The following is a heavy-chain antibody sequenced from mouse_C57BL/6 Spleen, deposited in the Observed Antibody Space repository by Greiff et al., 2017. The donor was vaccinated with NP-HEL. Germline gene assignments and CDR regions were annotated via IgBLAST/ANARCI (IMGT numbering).Heavy chain of an antibody. CDR3: RPYYGSSYGYFDV. D-gene: IGHD1-1*01. CDR2: IDPETGGT. V-gene: IGHV1-15*01. Sequence: VQLQESGAELVRPGASVTLSCKASGYTFTDYEMHWVKQTPVHGLEWIGAIDPETGGTAYNQKFKGKAILTADKSSSTAYMELRSLTSEDSAVYYCRPYYGSSYGYFDVWGTGTTVTVSS. J-gene: IGHJ1*03. CDR1: GYTFTDYE.